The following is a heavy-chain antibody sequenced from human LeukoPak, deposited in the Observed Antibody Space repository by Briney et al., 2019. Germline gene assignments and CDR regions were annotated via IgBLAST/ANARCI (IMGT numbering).Heavy chain of an antibody. Sequence: PSETLSLTCTVSGGSINYYYWSWIRQPPRKGLEWIGYIYYSGSTNYNPSLRSRVTISVDTSKNQFSLNMRSVTAADTAVYYCARVEFDGVAAAGSLDYWGQGILVTVSS. CDR1: GGSINYYY. V-gene: IGHV4-59*01. D-gene: IGHD6-13*01. CDR2: IYYSGST. CDR3: ARVEFDGVAAAGSLDY. J-gene: IGHJ4*02.